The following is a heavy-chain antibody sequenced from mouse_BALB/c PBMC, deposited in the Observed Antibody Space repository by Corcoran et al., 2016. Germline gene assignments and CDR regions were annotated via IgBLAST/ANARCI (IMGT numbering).Heavy chain of an antibody. J-gene: IGHJ1*03. CDR1: GGSISSYY. CDR2: FSDSGGT. Sequence: VQLQESGPGLVKPSETLSVTCTVYGGSISSYYWNWIRQPPGKGLEWIGYFSDSGGTTYNSSFKSRLSISVDTSRNQFSLRRSSVTAADTAVYCCAREIAGPSFYYMDVWGKGTTVAVSS. CDR3: AREIAGPSFYYMDV. D-gene: IGHD2-1*01. V-gene: IGHV3S1*01.